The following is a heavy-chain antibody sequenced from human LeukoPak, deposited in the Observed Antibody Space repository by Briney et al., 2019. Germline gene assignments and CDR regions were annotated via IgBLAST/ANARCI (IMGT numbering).Heavy chain of an antibody. J-gene: IGHJ4*02. CDR1: GFTFSSCS. CDR2: ISSSGTYI. V-gene: IGHV3-21*05. CDR3: VRDRGSYRPIDY. D-gene: IGHD1-26*01. Sequence: GGSLRLSCAASGFTFSSCSMHWVRQAPGEGLEWVSYISSSGTYIYYRDSVKGRFTISRDNAENSLYLEMNSLRVEDTAIYYCVRDRGSYRPIDYWGQGTLVTVSS.